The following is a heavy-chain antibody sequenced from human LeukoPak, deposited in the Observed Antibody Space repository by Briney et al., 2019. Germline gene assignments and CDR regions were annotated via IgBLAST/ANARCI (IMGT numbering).Heavy chain of an antibody. V-gene: IGHV3-21*01. CDR3: AGISYDSRAYYDY. D-gene: IGHD3-22*01. CDR2: ISSGSSFI. J-gene: IGHJ4*02. CDR1: GFTFSSYN. Sequence: PGGSLRLSCAASGFTFSSYNMNWVRQTPGKGLEWVSSISSGSSFIYYADSVKGRFTISRDNAKNSLYLQMNSLRAEDTAVYYCAGISYDSRAYYDYWGQGTLVTVSS.